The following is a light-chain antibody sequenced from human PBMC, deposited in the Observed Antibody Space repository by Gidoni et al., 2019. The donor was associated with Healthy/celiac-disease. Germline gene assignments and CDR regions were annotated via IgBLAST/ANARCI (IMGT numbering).Light chain of an antibody. J-gene: IGKJ2*01. V-gene: IGKV3-20*01. CDR2: GAS. CDR1: QSVSSSY. CDR3: HQYGSSPRT. Sequence: EIVLTQSPGTLSLSPRARATLACRARQSVSSSYFAWYQQKPGQAPRLLIYGASSSATGIPDRFSGSGSGTDFTLTISRMEPEDFAVYYCHQYGSSPRTFGQGTKLEIK.